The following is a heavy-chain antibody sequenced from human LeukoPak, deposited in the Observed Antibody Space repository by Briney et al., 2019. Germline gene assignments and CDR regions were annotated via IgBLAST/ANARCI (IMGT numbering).Heavy chain of an antibody. CDR1: GFTFSSYG. CDR3: AREMYYYDSSGYYFDY. CDR2: IWYDGSNK. J-gene: IGHJ4*01. D-gene: IGHD3-22*01. V-gene: IGHV3-33*01. Sequence: GRSLRLSCAASGFTFSSYGMHWVRQAPGKGLEWVAVIWYDGSNKYYADSVKGRFTISRDNSKNTLYLQMNSLRAEDTAVYYFAREMYYYDSSGYYFDYWGHGTLVTVSS.